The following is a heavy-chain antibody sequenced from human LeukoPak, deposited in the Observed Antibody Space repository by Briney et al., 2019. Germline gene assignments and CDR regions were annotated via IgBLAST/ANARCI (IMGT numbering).Heavy chain of an antibody. CDR1: GFTLGIFG. J-gene: IGHJ3*02. CDR3: ARDRGTYGGNEDAFDI. D-gene: IGHD4-23*01. V-gene: IGHV3-48*04. Sequence: GRSQRLFCAASGFTLGIFGMNWVRQAPGKGLEGVAYIGSTSSTIYYAESVKGRFAFSRDNAKKSLSLQKSSLRAEDTAIYYCARDRGTYGGNEDAFDICGQGTMVTVSS. CDR2: IGSTSSTI.